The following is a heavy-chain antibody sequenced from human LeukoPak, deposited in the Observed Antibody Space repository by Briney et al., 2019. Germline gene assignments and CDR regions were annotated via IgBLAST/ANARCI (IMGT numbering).Heavy chain of an antibody. V-gene: IGHV1-69*13. Sequence: GASVKVSCKASGGTFSSYAISWVRQAPGQGLEWMGGIIPIFGTANYAQKFQGRVTITADESTSTAYMELSSLGSEDTAVYYCARSSEGYYDSSGYSYFDYWGQGTLVTVSS. CDR2: IIPIFGTA. D-gene: IGHD3-22*01. CDR1: GGTFSSYA. CDR3: ARSSEGYYDSSGYSYFDY. J-gene: IGHJ4*02.